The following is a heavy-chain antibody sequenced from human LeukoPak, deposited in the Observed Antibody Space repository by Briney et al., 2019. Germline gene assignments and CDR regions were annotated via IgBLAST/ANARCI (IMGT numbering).Heavy chain of an antibody. J-gene: IGHJ4*02. D-gene: IGHD6-13*01. Sequence: SETLSLTYTVSGGSISSYYLSWIRQPAGKGLEWIGRIYTSGSTNYNPSLKSRVTMSVDTSKNQFSLKLTSVTAADTAVYYCARDGSIAAAGHDYWGQGTLVTVSS. CDR1: GGSISSYY. V-gene: IGHV4-4*07. CDR2: IYTSGST. CDR3: ARDGSIAAAGHDY.